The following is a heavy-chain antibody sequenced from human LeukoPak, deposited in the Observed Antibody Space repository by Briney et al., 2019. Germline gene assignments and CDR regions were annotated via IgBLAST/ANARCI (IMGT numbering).Heavy chain of an antibody. D-gene: IGHD4-23*01. CDR1: GGSISSYY. J-gene: IGHJ4*02. CDR2: IYYSGST. V-gene: IGHV4-59*01. Sequence: SETLSLTCTVSGGSISSYYWSWIRQPPGKGLEWIGYIYYSGSTNYNPSLKSRVTISVDTSKNQFSLKLSSVTAADTAVYYCARVTGYGGNTFDYWGQGTLVTVSS. CDR3: ARVTGYGGNTFDY.